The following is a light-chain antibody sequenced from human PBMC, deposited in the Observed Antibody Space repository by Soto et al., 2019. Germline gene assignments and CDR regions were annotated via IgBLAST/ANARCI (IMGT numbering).Light chain of an antibody. CDR3: SSYTSGSTLVV. J-gene: IGLJ2*01. Sequence: QSALTQPASVSGSPGQSITISCTGTSSDVGGYNYVSWYQQHPGKAPKLMIYEVSNRPSGVSNRFSGSKSGNTASLTISGLQAEDEAHYDCSSYTSGSTLVVFGGGTKLTVL. CDR1: SSDVGGYNY. CDR2: EVS. V-gene: IGLV2-14*01.